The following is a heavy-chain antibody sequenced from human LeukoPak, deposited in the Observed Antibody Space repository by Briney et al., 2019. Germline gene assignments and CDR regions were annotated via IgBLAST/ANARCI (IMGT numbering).Heavy chain of an antibody. Sequence: PGRSLRLSCAASGFTFDDYAMPWVRQAPGKGLEWVSGISWNSGSIGYADSVKGRFTISRDNAKNSLYLQMNSLRAEDTALYYCAKGGGSSSWYFHDAFDVWGQGTMVTVSS. CDR2: ISWNSGSI. CDR3: AKGGGSSSWYFHDAFDV. J-gene: IGHJ3*01. CDR1: GFTFDDYA. D-gene: IGHD6-13*01. V-gene: IGHV3-9*01.